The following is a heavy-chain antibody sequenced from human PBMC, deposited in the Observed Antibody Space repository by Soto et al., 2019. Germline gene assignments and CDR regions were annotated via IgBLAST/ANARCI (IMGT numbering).Heavy chain of an antibody. V-gene: IGHV3-23*01. Sequence: EVQLLESGGGLVQPGGSLRLSCAASGFTFSSYAMSWVRQAPGKGLEWVLAISGSGGSTYYADSVKGRFTISRDNPKNTLYMQMNSLRAEDTAVYYCAKVGSFITMIVGSLMDVWGQATTVTVSS. CDR2: ISGSGGST. J-gene: IGHJ6*02. D-gene: IGHD3-22*01. CDR3: AKVGSFITMIVGSLMDV. CDR1: GFTFSSYA.